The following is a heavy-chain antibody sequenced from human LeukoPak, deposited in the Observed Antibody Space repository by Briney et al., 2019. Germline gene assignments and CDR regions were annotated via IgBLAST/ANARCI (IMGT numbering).Heavy chain of an antibody. CDR2: ISSSSSTI. J-gene: IGHJ5*02. Sequence: GGSLRLSCAASGFTFSSYSMNWVRQAPGKGLEWVSYISSSSSTIYYADSVKGRFTISRDNAKNSLYLQMNSLRAEDTAVYYCARDTAMVYNWFDPWGQGTLVTVSS. V-gene: IGHV3-48*04. CDR3: ARDTAMVYNWFDP. D-gene: IGHD5-18*01. CDR1: GFTFSSYS.